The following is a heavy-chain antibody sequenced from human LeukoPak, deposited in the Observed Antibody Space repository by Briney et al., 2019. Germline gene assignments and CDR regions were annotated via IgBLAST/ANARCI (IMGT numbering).Heavy chain of an antibody. CDR3: ARGYCSGGSCYTDYYYMDV. D-gene: IGHD2-15*01. V-gene: IGHV1-69*06. Sequence: ASVKVSCKASGYTFTGYYMHWVRQAPGQGLEWMGGIIPIFGTANYAQKFQGRVTITADKSTSTAYMELSSLRSEDTAVYYCARGYCSGGSCYTDYYYMDVWGKGTTVTVSS. CDR1: GYTFTGYY. J-gene: IGHJ6*03. CDR2: IIPIFGTA.